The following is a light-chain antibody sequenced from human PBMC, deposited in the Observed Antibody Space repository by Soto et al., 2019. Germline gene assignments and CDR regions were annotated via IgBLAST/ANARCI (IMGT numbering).Light chain of an antibody. Sequence: QSVLTQSPSASASLGASVKLTCTLSSGHNNYAIAWHQQQPEKGPRYLMKLNSDGSHSKGDGIPDRFSGSSSGAERYLTISSLQSEDEADYYCQTWDTGIHVFGGGTKVTVL. CDR3: QTWDTGIHV. CDR2: LNSDGSH. CDR1: SGHNNYA. J-gene: IGLJ3*02. V-gene: IGLV4-69*01.